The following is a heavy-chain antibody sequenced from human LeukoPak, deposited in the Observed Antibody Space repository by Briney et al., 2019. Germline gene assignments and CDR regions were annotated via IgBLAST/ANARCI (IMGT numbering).Heavy chain of an antibody. Sequence: GGSLRLSCAASGFSFNIHWMHWVRQAPGKGLVWVSRINTDGSSTDYADSVKGRFTISRDNAKNTLYLQMTSLRAEDTAIYYCAKNPGTAVTPYYYYMDVWGKGTTVTVSS. CDR3: AKNPGTAVTPYYYYMDV. CDR2: INTDGSST. CDR1: GFSFNIHW. J-gene: IGHJ6*03. V-gene: IGHV3-74*01. D-gene: IGHD4-17*01.